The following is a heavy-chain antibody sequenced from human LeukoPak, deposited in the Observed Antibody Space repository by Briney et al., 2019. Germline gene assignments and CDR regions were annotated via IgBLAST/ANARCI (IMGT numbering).Heavy chain of an antibody. D-gene: IGHD1-26*01. CDR1: GLTFSSYW. Sequence: GGSLRLSCVASGLTFSSYWMSWVRQAPVKGPEWVANIKQDGSEKNYVDSVKGRFTISRDSAKNSLYLQMNSLRAEDTAVYYCARDLSYTDYWGQGTRVTVSS. CDR2: IKQDGSEK. CDR3: ARDLSYTDY. V-gene: IGHV3-7*01. J-gene: IGHJ4*02.